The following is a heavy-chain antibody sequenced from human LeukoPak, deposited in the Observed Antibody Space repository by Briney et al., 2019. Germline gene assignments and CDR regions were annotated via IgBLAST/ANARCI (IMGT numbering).Heavy chain of an antibody. CDR2: ISWNSGSE. CDR1: GFSFDDYA. CDR3: ATLVATTRFDY. J-gene: IGHJ4*02. V-gene: IGHV3-9*01. Sequence: QPGRSLRLSCAASGFSFDDYAMHWLRQAPGKGLQWVSGISWNSGSEGYADSVKGRFTISRDNAKNSLYLQMNSLRAEDTAVYYCATLVATTRFDYWGQGTLATVSS. D-gene: IGHD5-12*01.